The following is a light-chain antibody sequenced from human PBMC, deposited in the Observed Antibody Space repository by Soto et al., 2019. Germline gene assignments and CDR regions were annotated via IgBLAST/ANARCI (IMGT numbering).Light chain of an antibody. J-gene: IGKJ5*01. CDR3: QQRSDCPPA. CDR2: DAY. V-gene: IGKV3-11*01. CDR1: QTVSNY. Sequence: KSPAKLTLSPWERATLFCVASQTVSNYLAWYQHKPGQAPSLLMYDAYNRATGIPARFSGSGSGTDFTLTISTLEPEDFAVYYCQQRSDCPPAFGQGTRLEIK.